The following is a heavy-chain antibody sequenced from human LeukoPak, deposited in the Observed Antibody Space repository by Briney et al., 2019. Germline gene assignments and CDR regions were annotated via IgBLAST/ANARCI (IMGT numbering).Heavy chain of an antibody. CDR1: GFTFDDYA. V-gene: IGHV3-9*01. CDR2: ISWNSGSI. CDR3: AKDNNDSSGYYDY. D-gene: IGHD3-22*01. Sequence: GGSLRLSCAASGFTFDDYAMHWVRQAPGNGLEWVSGISWNSGSIGYADSVKGRFTISRDNAKNSLYLQMNSLRAEDTALYYCAKDNNDSSGYYDYWGQGTLVTVSS. J-gene: IGHJ4*02.